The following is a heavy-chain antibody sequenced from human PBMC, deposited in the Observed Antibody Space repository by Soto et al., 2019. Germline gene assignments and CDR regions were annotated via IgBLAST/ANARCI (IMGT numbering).Heavy chain of an antibody. CDR3: AREGLIPQTYYYHYYMDV. CDR1: GFTFSTYW. J-gene: IGHJ6*03. D-gene: IGHD2-21*01. CDR2: IKQDGSEK. Sequence: GGSLRLSCAASGFTFSTYWMCWVRQAPGKGLEWVANIKQDGSEKYYVDSVKGRFTISRDNAKNSLYLQMNSLRAEDTAVYYCAREGLIPQTYYYHYYMDVWGKGTTVTVSS. V-gene: IGHV3-7*01.